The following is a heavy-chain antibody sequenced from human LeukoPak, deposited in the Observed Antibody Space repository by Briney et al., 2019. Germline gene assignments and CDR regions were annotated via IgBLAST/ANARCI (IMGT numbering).Heavy chain of an antibody. CDR3: ARSCTSCYMGFDY. V-gene: IGHV1-69*05. CDR2: IIPIFGTA. D-gene: IGHD2-2*02. J-gene: IGHJ4*02. Sequence: VKVSCKASGGTFSSYAISWVRQAPGQGLEWMGGIIPIFGTANYAQKFQGRVTITTDESTSTAYMELSSLRSEDTAVYYCARSCTSCYMGFDYWGQGTLVTVSS. CDR1: GGTFSSYA.